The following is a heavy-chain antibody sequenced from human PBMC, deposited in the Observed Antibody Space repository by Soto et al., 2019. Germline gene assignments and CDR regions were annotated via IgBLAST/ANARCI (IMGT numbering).Heavy chain of an antibody. J-gene: IGHJ6*02. CDR2: ISYDGSNK. V-gene: IGHV3-30*18. D-gene: IGHD6-19*01. Sequence: GGSLRLSCAASGFTFSSYGMHWVRQAPGKGLEWVAVISYDGSNKYYADSVKGRLTISRDNSKNTLYLQMNSLRAEDTAVYYCAKVRAVAEYYYYYRMDVWGQETTVTFSS. CDR1: GFTFSSYG. CDR3: AKVRAVAEYYYYYRMDV.